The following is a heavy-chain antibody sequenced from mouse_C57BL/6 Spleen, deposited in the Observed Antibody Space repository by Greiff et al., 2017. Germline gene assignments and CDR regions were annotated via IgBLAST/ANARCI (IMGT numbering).Heavy chain of an antibody. D-gene: IGHD1-1*01. CDR1: GFTFSDFY. CDR3: ARGIYYYGSSYGWYFDV. Sequence: EVKLVESGGGLVQSGRSLRLSCATSGFTFSDFYMEWVRQAPGKGLEWIAASRNKANDYTTEYSASVKGRFIVSRDTSQSILYLQMNALRAEDTAIYYCARGIYYYGSSYGWYFDVWGTGTTVTVSS. V-gene: IGHV7-1*01. CDR2: SRNKANDYTT. J-gene: IGHJ1*03.